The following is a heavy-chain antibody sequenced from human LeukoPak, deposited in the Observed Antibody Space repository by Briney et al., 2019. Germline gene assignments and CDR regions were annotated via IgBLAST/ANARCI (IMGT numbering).Heavy chain of an antibody. CDR3: ASHRYYDFWIGWFDP. CDR1: GGTFSSYA. D-gene: IGHD3-3*01. J-gene: IGHJ5*02. Sequence: GASVKVSCKASGGTFSSYAISWVRQAPGQGLEWMGRIIPILGIANYAQKFQGRVTITADKSTSTAYMDLSSLRSEDTAVYYCASHRYYDFWIGWFDPWGQGTLVTVSS. CDR2: IIPILGIA. V-gene: IGHV1-69*04.